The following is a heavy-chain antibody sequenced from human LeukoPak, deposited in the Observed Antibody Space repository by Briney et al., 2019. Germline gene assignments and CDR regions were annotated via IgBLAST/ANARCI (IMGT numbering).Heavy chain of an antibody. D-gene: IGHD3-22*01. V-gene: IGHV3-23*01. CDR3: AKNYYDSSGLFDY. J-gene: IGHJ4*02. CDR1: GFTFSSYA. CDR2: ISGSGGRT. Sequence: GGSLRLSCAASGFTFSSYAMSWVRQAPGEGLEWVSGISGSGGRTYYADSVKGRFTISRDNSNNTLYLQMNSLRAEDTAVYYCAKNYYDSSGLFDYWGQGTLVIVSS.